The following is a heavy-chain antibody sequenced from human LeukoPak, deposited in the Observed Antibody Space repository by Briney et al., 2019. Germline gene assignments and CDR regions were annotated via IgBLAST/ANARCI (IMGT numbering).Heavy chain of an antibody. CDR2: IIPIFNTK. CDR3: ARENPRGPPPSSSYSYLMGV. Sequence: SVKVSCKASGGTLSTYSISWVRQAPGQGLEWMGGIIPIFNTKNYAQRFQDRVILTADESTSTAYMELSSLRSEDTAVYYCARENPRGPPPSSSYSYLMGVGGQGPRVAVSS. CDR1: GGTLSTYS. J-gene: IGHJ6*02. V-gene: IGHV1-69*13. D-gene: IGHD3-10*01.